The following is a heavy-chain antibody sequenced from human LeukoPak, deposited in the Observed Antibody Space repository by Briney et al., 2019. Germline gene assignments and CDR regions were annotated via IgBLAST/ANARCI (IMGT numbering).Heavy chain of an antibody. V-gene: IGHV1-69*13. D-gene: IGHD3-3*01. J-gene: IGHJ6*03. CDR1: GYTFTGYY. CDR2: IIPIFGTA. CDR3: ARGFIGNFWSGYSPYYYYYMDV. Sequence: SVKVSCKASGYTFTGYYMHWVRQAPGQGLEWMGGIIPIFGTANYAQKFQGRVTITADESTSTAYMELSSLRSEDTAVYYCARGFIGNFWSGYSPYYYYYMDVWGKGTTVTVSS.